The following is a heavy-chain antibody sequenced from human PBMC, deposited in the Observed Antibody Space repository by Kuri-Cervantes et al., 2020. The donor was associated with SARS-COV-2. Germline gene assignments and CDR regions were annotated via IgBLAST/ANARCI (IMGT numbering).Heavy chain of an antibody. CDR2: ISAYNGNT. Sequence: ASVKVSCKASGYTFTSYGISWVRQAPGQGLEWMGWISAYNGNTNYAQKLQGRVTMTRDTSTSTVYMELSSLRSEDTAVYYCARASGEYSSSLGHWGQGTLVTVSS. CDR3: ARASGEYSSSLGH. D-gene: IGHD6-6*01. V-gene: IGHV1-18*01. J-gene: IGHJ4*02. CDR1: GYTFTSYG.